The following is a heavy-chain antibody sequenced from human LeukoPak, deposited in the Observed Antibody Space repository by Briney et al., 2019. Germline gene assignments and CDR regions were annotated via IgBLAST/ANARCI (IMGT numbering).Heavy chain of an antibody. CDR3: ARAGGSIAAGGTEGINFHH. J-gene: IGHJ1*01. D-gene: IGHD6-13*01. Sequence: SETLSLTWTGSGXSISSYYWSWIRQPPGKGLEWIVYPYYTGSTNYNPFHKSRVTISLDTSKNQFSLKLTSVTAADTAVYYCARAGGSIAAGGTEGINFHHWGQGTLVTVSS. V-gene: IGHV4-59*01. CDR2: PYYTGST. CDR1: GXSISSYY.